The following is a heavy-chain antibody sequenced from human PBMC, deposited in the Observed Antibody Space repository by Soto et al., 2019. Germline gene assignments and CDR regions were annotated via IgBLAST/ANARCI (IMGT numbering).Heavy chain of an antibody. CDR1: GASIKSYY. Sequence: ASETLSLTCSVSGASIKSYYWGWIRRPPGKGLEWIGYIYHSGSTTYNPSLQSRVTISLDTSKNQFSLKLSSASAADTAIYYCARAPYYYDYSGSPSNAYYFDYWGQGTLVTVSS. V-gene: IGHV4-59*01. D-gene: IGHD3-22*01. CDR3: ARAPYYYDYSGSPSNAYYFDY. J-gene: IGHJ4*02. CDR2: IYHSGST.